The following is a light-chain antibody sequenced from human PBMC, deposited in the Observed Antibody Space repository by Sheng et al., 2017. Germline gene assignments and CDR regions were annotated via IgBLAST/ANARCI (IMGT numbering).Light chain of an antibody. CDR1: QSVSSY. CDR3: QQRSNWP. Sequence: EIVLTQSPATLSLSPGERATLSCRASQSVSSYLAWYQQKPGQAPRLLIYDASNRATGIPARFSGSGSGTDFTLTISSLEPEDFAVYYCQQRSNWPFGGGDRRWR. J-gene: IGKJ4*01. V-gene: IGKV3-11*01. CDR2: DAS.